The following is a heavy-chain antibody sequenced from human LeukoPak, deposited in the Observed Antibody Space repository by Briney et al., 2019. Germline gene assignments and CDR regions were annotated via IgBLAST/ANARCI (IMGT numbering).Heavy chain of an antibody. CDR3: ARGRRLGELSLPQHFDY. CDR2: IWYDGSNK. J-gene: IGHJ4*02. D-gene: IGHD3-16*02. CDR1: GFTFSSYG. V-gene: IGHV3-33*01. Sequence: PGRSLRLSCAASGFTFSSYGMHWVRQAPGKGLEWVAVIWYDGSNKYYADSVKGRFTISRDNSKNTLYLQMNSLRAEDTAVYYCARGRRLGELSLPQHFDYWGQGTLVIVSS.